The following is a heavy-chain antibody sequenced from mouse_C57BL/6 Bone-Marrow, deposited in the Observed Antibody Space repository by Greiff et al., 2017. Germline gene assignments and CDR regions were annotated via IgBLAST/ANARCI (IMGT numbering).Heavy chain of an antibody. Sequence: VQLKESGAELARPGASVKLSCKASGYTFTSYGISWVKQRTGQGLEWIGEIYPRSGNTYYNEKFKGKATLTADKSSSTAYMELRSLTSEDSAVYFCARSGDYERDAMDYWGQGTSVTVSS. V-gene: IGHV1-81*01. D-gene: IGHD2-4*01. CDR1: GYTFTSYG. J-gene: IGHJ4*01. CDR3: ARSGDYERDAMDY. CDR2: IYPRSGNT.